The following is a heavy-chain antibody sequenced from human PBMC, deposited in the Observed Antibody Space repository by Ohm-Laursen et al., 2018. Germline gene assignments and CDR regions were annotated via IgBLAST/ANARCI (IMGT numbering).Heavy chain of an antibody. CDR2: ISGSGGKT. Sequence: GSLRLSCSASGFTFSSYAMSWVRQAPGKGLEWVSGISGSGGKTYYADPVKGRFTVSRDNSKSTLYLQMNSLRAEDTAVYYCARDHEGFDDSGYYYRAADTWGQGTLVTVSS. D-gene: IGHD3-22*01. CDR3: ARDHEGFDDSGYYYRAADT. CDR1: GFTFSSYA. V-gene: IGHV3-23*01. J-gene: IGHJ5*02.